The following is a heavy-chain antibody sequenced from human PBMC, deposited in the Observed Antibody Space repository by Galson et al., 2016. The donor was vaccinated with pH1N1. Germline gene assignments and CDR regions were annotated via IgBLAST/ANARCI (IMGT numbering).Heavy chain of an antibody. V-gene: IGHV3-9*01. CDR1: GFTFDDYA. D-gene: IGHD6-6*01. CDR2: ISWNSGYI. J-gene: IGHJ4*02. Sequence: SLRLSCAASGFTFDDYAMHWVRQAPGKGLEWVSGISWNSGYIGYADSVKGRFTISRDNAKNSLYLQMNSLRAEDTAVYYCAKDRGLSSIAAVFDYWGQGSLVTVSS. CDR3: AKDRGLSSIAAVFDY.